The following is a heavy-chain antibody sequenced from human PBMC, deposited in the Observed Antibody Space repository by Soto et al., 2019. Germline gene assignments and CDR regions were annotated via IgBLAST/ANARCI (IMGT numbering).Heavy chain of an antibody. CDR2: ISPRDSET. D-gene: IGHD1-26*01. CDR3: ARQISGSGGVLDI. J-gene: IGHJ3*02. Sequence: LGESLKISCQASGYTFTNHWIAWVRHMPGKGLQWMGVISPRDSETKYSPSFQGQVTISVDKSINSAYLQWNTLKASDSAMYHCARQISGSGGVLDIWGQGTVVNVAS. V-gene: IGHV5-51*01. CDR1: GYTFTNHW.